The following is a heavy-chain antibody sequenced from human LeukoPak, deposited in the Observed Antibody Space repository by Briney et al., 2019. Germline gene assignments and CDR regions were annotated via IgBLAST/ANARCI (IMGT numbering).Heavy chain of an antibody. CDR3: ARSVAAGTPTYYYYYMDV. D-gene: IGHD6-13*01. CDR1: GGSISSYY. Sequence: PSETLSLTCTVSGGSISSYYWSWIRQPPGKGLEWIGYIYTSGSTNYNPSLKSRVTISVDTSKNQFSLKLSSVTAADTAVYYCARSVAAGTPTYYYYYMDVWGKGTTVTVSS. J-gene: IGHJ6*03. V-gene: IGHV4-4*09. CDR2: IYTSGST.